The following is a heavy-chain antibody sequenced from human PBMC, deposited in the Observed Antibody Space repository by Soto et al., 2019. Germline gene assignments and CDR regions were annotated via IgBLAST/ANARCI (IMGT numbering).Heavy chain of an antibody. CDR2: ISSESSNI. CDR1: GFAFRSYN. CDR3: ASATVVAATFDF. J-gene: IGHJ4*02. Sequence: EVQLVESGGGLVKPGGSLTLSCAASGFAFRSYNMNWVRQAPGKGLEWVASISSESSNIYYADSVKGRFTISRDNAKNSLFLQMDSLRAEDSAVYYCASATVVAATFDFWGQGTLVTVSS. V-gene: IGHV3-21*01. D-gene: IGHD2-15*01.